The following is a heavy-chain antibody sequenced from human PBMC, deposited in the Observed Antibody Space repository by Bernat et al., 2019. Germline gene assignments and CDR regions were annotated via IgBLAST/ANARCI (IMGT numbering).Heavy chain of an antibody. CDR1: GFTFSSYG. CDR3: ARAPSHGDYRFDY. Sequence: QVQLVESGGGVVQPGRSLRLSCAASGFTFSSYGMHWVRQAPGQGLEWVGVIWYDGSNKYYAATVRGRFTITRDNSKNTLYLQMNSLRAEDTAVYYCARAPSHGDYRFDYWGQGTLVTVSS. V-gene: IGHV3-33*01. J-gene: IGHJ4*02. D-gene: IGHD4-17*01. CDR2: IWYDGSNK.